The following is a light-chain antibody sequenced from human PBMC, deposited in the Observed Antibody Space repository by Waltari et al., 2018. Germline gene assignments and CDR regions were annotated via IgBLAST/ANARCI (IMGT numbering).Light chain of an antibody. V-gene: IGKV3-20*01. CDR1: DSVGIY. CDR2: HAS. J-gene: IGKJ1*01. CDR3: QKYVSLPAT. Sequence: ETVLTQSPGTLSLSPGDRATLSCKASDSVGIYLAWYQQKPGQAPRLLIDHASNRATGIPDRFSGSGSGTDFSLTISRLEPEDSAVYYCQKYVSLPATFGQGTKVEI.